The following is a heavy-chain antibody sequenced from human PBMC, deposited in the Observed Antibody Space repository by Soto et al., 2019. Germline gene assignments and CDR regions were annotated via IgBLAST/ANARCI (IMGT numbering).Heavy chain of an antibody. CDR2: ISYDGSNK. J-gene: IGHJ3*02. V-gene: IGHV3-30*18. CDR1: GVPFSSYG. D-gene: IGHD5-12*01. Sequence: GGSLRLSCAASGVPFSSYGMHWVRQAPGKGLEWVAVISYDGSNKYYADSVKGRFTISRDNSKNTLYLQMNSLRAEDTAVYYCAKDTGYDRAFDIWGQGTMVTVSS. CDR3: AKDTGYDRAFDI.